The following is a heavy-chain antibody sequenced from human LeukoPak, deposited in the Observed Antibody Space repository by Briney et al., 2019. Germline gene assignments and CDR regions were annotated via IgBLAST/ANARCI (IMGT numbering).Heavy chain of an antibody. D-gene: IGHD2-2*01. V-gene: IGHV1-2*02. Sequence: GASVKVSCNISGYTLTELSMHWARQAPGKGLEWMGWINPNSGGTNYAQKFQGRVTMTRDTSISTAYMELSRLRSDDTAVYYCARLGRYCSSTSCPMVYASFDYWGQGTLVTVSS. J-gene: IGHJ4*02. CDR2: INPNSGGT. CDR1: GYTLTELS. CDR3: ARLGRYCSSTSCPMVYASFDY.